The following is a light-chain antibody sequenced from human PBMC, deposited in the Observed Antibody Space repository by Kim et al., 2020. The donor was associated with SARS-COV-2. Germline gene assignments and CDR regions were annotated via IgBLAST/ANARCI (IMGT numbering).Light chain of an antibody. CDR1: VLAKKY. Sequence: SYELTQPSSVSVSPGQTARITCSGDVLAKKYARWFQQKPGQAPVLVIYKDSERPSGIPERFSGSSSGTTVTLTISGAQVEDEADYYRYSAADNHVVFGGGTQLTVL. CDR3: YSAADNHVV. CDR2: KDS. V-gene: IGLV3-27*01. J-gene: IGLJ2*01.